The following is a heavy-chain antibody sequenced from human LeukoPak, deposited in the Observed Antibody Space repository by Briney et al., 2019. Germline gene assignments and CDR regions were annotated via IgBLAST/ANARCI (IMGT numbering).Heavy chain of an antibody. CDR3: ARALIRDYSSSWLGDY. Sequence: GGSLRLSCAASGLSFDNFGFNWVRQAPGKGLEWVSYISSSSSTIYYADSVKGRFTISRDNAKNSLYLQMNSLRAEDTAVYYCARALIRDYSSSWLGDYWGQGTLVTVSS. CDR2: ISSSSSTI. J-gene: IGHJ4*02. D-gene: IGHD6-6*01. V-gene: IGHV3-48*01. CDR1: GLSFDNFG.